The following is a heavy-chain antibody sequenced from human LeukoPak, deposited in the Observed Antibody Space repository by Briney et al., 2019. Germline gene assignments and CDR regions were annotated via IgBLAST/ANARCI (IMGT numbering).Heavy chain of an antibody. CDR1: GFTFSSYA. Sequence: QSGGSLRLSCAASGFTFSSYAMHWVRQAPGKGLEWVAVISYDGSNKYYADSVKGRFIISRDNSENTLYLQMNSLRAEDTAVYYCARDLYQLLVVAWFDPWGQGTLVTVSS. J-gene: IGHJ5*02. CDR2: ISYDGSNK. D-gene: IGHD2-2*01. V-gene: IGHV3-30*04. CDR3: ARDLYQLLVVAWFDP.